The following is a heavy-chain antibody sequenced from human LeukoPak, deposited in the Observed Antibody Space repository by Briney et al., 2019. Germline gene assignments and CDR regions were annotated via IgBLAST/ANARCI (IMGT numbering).Heavy chain of an antibody. J-gene: IGHJ4*02. D-gene: IGHD1-26*01. Sequence: GGSLRLSCAASGFTFSSYAMSWVRQAPGKGLEWVSAISGGGGNTYYADSVKGRFTISRDNSRNTLYLQMNSLRGDDTAVYYCAKDVGKWESLHFFDYWGQGTLATVSS. V-gene: IGHV3-23*01. CDR2: ISGGGGNT. CDR1: GFTFSSYA. CDR3: AKDVGKWESLHFFDY.